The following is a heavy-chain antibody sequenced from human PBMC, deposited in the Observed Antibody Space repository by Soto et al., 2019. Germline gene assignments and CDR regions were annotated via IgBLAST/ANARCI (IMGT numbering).Heavy chain of an antibody. J-gene: IGHJ6*02. CDR3: AGAAGEGSSFPDYYYYGMDV. V-gene: IGHV1-69*01. D-gene: IGHD6-6*01. Sequence: QVQLVQSGAEVKKPGSSVKVSCKASGGTFSSYAISWVRQAPGQGLEWMGGIIPIFGTANYAQKFQGRVTITADESTSTAYMELSSLRSEDTAVYYCAGAAGEGSSFPDYYYYGMDVWGQGTTVTVSS. CDR2: IIPIFGTA. CDR1: GGTFSSYA.